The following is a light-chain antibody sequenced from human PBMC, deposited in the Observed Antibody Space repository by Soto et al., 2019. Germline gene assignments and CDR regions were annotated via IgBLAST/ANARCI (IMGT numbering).Light chain of an antibody. Sequence: QSVLTQPRSVSGSPGQSVTISCTGTSSDVGGHNYVSWYQQHPGKAPKLIIFDVTKRPSGVPDRFSASRTGNTASLTISGLQAEDEADYYCCSFAGTTSFVFGTGTKVT. CDR1: SSDVGGHNY. J-gene: IGLJ1*01. CDR2: DVT. V-gene: IGLV2-11*01. CDR3: CSFAGTTSFV.